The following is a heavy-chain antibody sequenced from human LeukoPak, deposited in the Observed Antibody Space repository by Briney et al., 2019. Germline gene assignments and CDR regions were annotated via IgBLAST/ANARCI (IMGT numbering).Heavy chain of an antibody. V-gene: IGHV3-21*01. J-gene: IGHJ4*02. D-gene: IGHD6-19*01. CDR1: GFTFRSYS. CDR2: ISSSSSYI. CDR3: ARDSGWSIDY. Sequence: GGSLRLSCAASGFTFRSYSMNWVRQAPGKGLEWVSSISSSSSYIYYADSVKARFTISRDNAKNSLYLQMNSLTAEDTAVYYCARDSGWSIDYWGQGTLVTVSS.